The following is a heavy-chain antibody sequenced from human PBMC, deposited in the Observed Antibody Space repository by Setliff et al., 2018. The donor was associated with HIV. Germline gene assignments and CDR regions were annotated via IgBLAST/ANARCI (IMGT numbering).Heavy chain of an antibody. CDR3: AREDYFDY. J-gene: IGHJ4*02. Sequence: TSETLSLTCTVSGGSISSGSYYWNWIRQPAGKGLEWIGRIYTSGSTNYNPSLKSRVTISVDTSKNQFSLKLSSVTAADTAVYYCAREDYFDYWGQGTLVTVSS. CDR2: IYTSGST. CDR1: GGSISSGSYY. V-gene: IGHV4-61*02.